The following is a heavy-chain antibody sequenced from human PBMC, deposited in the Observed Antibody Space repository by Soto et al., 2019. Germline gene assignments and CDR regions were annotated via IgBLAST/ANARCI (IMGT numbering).Heavy chain of an antibody. V-gene: IGHV1-46*01. Sequence: QVQLVQSGAEVKKPGASVKVSCKASGYTFTSYYMHWVRQAPGQGLEWMGIINPSGGSTSYAQKFQGRVTMTRDTSTSTVYMELSCLRSEDTAVYYCAREDITGIAVAKPNDYWGQGTLVTVSS. D-gene: IGHD6-19*01. CDR1: GYTFTSYY. CDR3: AREDITGIAVAKPNDY. CDR2: INPSGGST. J-gene: IGHJ4*02.